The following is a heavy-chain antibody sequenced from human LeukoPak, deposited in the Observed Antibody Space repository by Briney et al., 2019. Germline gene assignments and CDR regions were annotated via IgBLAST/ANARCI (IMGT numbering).Heavy chain of an antibody. CDR1: GLTVSSNY. D-gene: IGHD4-17*01. Sequence: GGSLRLSCVVSGLTVSSNYMSWARQAPGKGLEWVSVIYSGGTTNYADSVKGRFIVYRDNSKNTLYLQMNSLRAEDTAVYYCASKVTTGYWGQGTLVTVSS. CDR2: IYSGGTT. V-gene: IGHV3-66*01. CDR3: ASKVTTGY. J-gene: IGHJ4*02.